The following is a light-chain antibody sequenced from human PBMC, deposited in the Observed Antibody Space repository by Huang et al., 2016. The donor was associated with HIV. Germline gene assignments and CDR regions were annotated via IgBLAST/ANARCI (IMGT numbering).Light chain of an antibody. CDR2: GAS. Sequence: EVVMTQSPATLSVSPGERATLSCRASQRVSINVAWYQQKPGQAPRLLIYGASTRATGIPAWFSGSGSGTEFTLTISGLQSEDYAVYFCQQYDDWPPYTFGQGTKLEIK. V-gene: IGKV3-15*01. CDR1: QRVSIN. CDR3: QQYDDWPPYT. J-gene: IGKJ2*01.